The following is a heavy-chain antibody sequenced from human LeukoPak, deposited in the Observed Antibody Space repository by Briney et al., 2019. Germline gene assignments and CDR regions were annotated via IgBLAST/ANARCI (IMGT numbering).Heavy chain of an antibody. Sequence: PSQTLSLTCTVSGGSISSSSYYWGWIRQPPGKGLEWIGSIYYSGSTYYNPSLKSRVTISVDTSKNQFSLKLSSVTAADTAVYYCARDVGGSSTNWFDPWGQGTLVTVSS. D-gene: IGHD1-26*01. CDR2: IYYSGST. CDR1: GGSISSSSYY. V-gene: IGHV4-39*07. CDR3: ARDVGGSSTNWFDP. J-gene: IGHJ5*02.